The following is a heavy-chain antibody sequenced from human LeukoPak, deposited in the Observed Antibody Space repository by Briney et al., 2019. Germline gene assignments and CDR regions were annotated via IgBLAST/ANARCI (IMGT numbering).Heavy chain of an antibody. CDR1: GFTFSSYA. CDR3: ARLLYYYDSSGLSS. CDR2: ISGSGGST. Sequence: GGSLRLSCAASGFTFSSYAMSWVRQAPGKGLEWVPAISGSGGSTYYADSVKGRFTISRDNSKNTLYLQMNSLRAEDTAVYYCARLLYYYDSSGLSSWGQGTLVTVSS. D-gene: IGHD3-22*01. J-gene: IGHJ4*02. V-gene: IGHV3-23*01.